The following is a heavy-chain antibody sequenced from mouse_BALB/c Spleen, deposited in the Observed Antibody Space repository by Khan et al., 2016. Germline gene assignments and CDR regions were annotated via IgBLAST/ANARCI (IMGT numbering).Heavy chain of an antibody. Sequence: EVELVESGGGLVKPGGSLKLSCAASGFTFSDYYMYWVRQTPEKRLEWVATTSDGGSYTYCPDSVKGRFTISRDNAKNNLYLQMSSLKAEDTAMYYCARDDRWFAYWGQGTLVTVSA. CDR3: ARDDRWFAY. CDR1: GFTFSDYY. J-gene: IGHJ3*01. D-gene: IGHD2-14*01. CDR2: TSDGGSYT. V-gene: IGHV5-4*02.